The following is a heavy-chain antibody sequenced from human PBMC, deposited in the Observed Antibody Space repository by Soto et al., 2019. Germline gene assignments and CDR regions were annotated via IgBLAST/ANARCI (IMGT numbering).Heavy chain of an antibody. CDR1: GFSLTTRQVG. CDR3: AHLMITYGGVIADDAFDV. CDR2: IYWDNDK. J-gene: IGHJ3*01. D-gene: IGHD3-16*02. Sequence: QITLKESGPTLVEPTQTLTLTCTFSGFSLTTRQVGVGWIRQPPGQALEWLAVIYWDNDKRYSPSLERRLTITKDTSKNQVVLTMTNMDPMDTATYYCAHLMITYGGVIADDAFDVWGQGTMVTVS. V-gene: IGHV2-5*02.